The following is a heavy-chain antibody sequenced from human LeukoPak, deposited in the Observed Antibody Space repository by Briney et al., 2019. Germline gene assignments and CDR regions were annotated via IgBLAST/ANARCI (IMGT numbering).Heavy chain of an antibody. Sequence: ASVKVSCKASGYTFTGYYMHWVRQAPGQGLEWMGWINPNSGGTNYAQKFQGRVTMTRDTSISTAYMELSRLGSDDTAVYYCARGIEGATSFDYWGQGTLVTVSS. J-gene: IGHJ4*02. CDR2: INPNSGGT. CDR1: GYTFTGYY. V-gene: IGHV1-2*02. D-gene: IGHD1-26*01. CDR3: ARGIEGATSFDY.